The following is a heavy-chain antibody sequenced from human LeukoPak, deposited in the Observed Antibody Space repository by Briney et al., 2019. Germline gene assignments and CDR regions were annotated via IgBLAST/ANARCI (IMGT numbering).Heavy chain of an antibody. CDR3: AKRVEYSSSSGGYFDY. J-gene: IGHJ4*02. D-gene: IGHD6-6*01. CDR1: GFTFSTYG. Sequence: GGSLRLSCAASGFTFSTYGMSWVRQAPGEGPEWVSAISDDGKNTYYANSVKGRFTISRDNSKNSMSLQMNSLRVEDTAVYYCAKRVEYSSSSGGYFDYWGQGILVTVSS. V-gene: IGHV3-23*01. CDR2: ISDDGKNT.